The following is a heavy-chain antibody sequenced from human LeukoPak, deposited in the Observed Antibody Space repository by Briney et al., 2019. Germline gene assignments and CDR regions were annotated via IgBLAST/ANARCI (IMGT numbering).Heavy chain of an antibody. CDR3: AKWFTVTTPNWFDP. Sequence: GGSLRLSCAASGFTFSSYGMHWVRQAPGKGLEWVAVISYDGSNKYFADSVKGRFTISRDNSKNTLYLQMNSLRAEDTAVYYCAKWFTVTTPNWFDPWGQGTLVTVSS. J-gene: IGHJ5*02. D-gene: IGHD4-17*01. V-gene: IGHV3-30*18. CDR1: GFTFSSYG. CDR2: ISYDGSNK.